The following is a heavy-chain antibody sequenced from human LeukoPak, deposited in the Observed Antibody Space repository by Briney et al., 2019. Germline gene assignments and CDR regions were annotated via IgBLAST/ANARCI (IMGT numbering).Heavy chain of an antibody. CDR1: GFTFSSYW. V-gene: IGHV3-7*01. D-gene: IGHD6-13*01. CDR2: IKQDGSEK. CDR3: ARDLSSSWYGLDY. J-gene: IGHJ4*02. Sequence: GGSLRLSCAASGFTFSSYWMSWVRQAPGKGLEWVANIKQDGSEKYYVDSVKGLFTISRDNAKNSLYLQMNSLRAEDTAVYYCARDLSSSWYGLDYWGQGTLVTVSS.